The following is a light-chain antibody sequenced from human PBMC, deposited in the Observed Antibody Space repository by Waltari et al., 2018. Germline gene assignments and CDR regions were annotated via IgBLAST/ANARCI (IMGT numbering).Light chain of an antibody. CDR3: QQYGSSPRT. J-gene: IGKJ2*01. V-gene: IGKV3-20*01. Sequence: EIVLTQSPGTLSLSPGERATTSCRASQSVTSSYLAWYQQKPGQAPRLLIYNVASSDTGIPDRFSGSGSGTDFTLTISGLEPEDFAVYYCQQYGSSPRTFGQGSKLEI. CDR2: NVA. CDR1: QSVTSSY.